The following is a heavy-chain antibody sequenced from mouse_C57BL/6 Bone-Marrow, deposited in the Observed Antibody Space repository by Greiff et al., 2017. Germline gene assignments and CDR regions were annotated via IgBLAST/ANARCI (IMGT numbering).Heavy chain of an antibody. J-gene: IGHJ2*01. CDR3: ASLYGSSPFDY. Sequence: QVPLQQSGAELARPGASVKLSCKASGYTFTSYGISWVKHRPGQGLEWIGVIYPRSGNTYYNEQFMGKATLTADKSSSTAYMELRSVTSEDSAVYFCASLYGSSPFDYWGQGTTLTVSS. D-gene: IGHD1-1*01. V-gene: IGHV1-81*01. CDR2: IYPRSGNT. CDR1: GYTFTSYG.